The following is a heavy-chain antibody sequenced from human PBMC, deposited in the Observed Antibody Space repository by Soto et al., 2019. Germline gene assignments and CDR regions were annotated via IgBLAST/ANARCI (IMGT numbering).Heavy chain of an antibody. CDR3: ARGAYYYDSSGLSY. CDR2: ISSSSSTI. V-gene: IGHV3-48*01. J-gene: IGHJ4*02. Sequence: PGGSLKLSCAASGFTFSSYSMNWVRQAPGKGLEWVSYISSSSSTIYYADSVKGRFTISRDNAKNSLYLQMNSLRAEDTAVCYCARGAYYYDSSGLSYWGQGTLVTVSS. CDR1: GFTFSSYS. D-gene: IGHD3-22*01.